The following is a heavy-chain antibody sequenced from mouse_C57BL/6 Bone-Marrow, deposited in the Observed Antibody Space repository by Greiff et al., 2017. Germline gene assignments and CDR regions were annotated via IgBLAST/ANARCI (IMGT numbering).Heavy chain of an antibody. D-gene: IGHD4-1*01. CDR2: IDPSDSYT. V-gene: IGHV1-50*01. CDR3: ARKVGLDY. J-gene: IGHJ2*01. CDR1: GYTFTSYW. Sequence: QVQLQQPGAELVKPGASVKLSCKASGYTFTSYWMQWVKQRPGQGLEWIGEIDPSDSYTNYNQKFKGKATLTVDTSSSTAYMQLSSLTSEDSAVYYCARKVGLDYWGQGTTLTVSS.